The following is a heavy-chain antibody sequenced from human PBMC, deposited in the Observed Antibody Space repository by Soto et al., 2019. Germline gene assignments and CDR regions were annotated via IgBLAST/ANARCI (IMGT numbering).Heavy chain of an antibody. CDR1: GFTFSSYS. CDR3: ARDFDDSRYSTGWYYYYGMDV. V-gene: IGHV3-21*01. Sequence: GGSLRLSCAASGFTFSSYSMNWVRQAPGKGLEWVSSISSSSSYIYYADSVKGRFTISRDNAKNSLYLQMNSLRAEDTAVYYCARDFDDSRYSTGWYYYYGMDVWGQGTRVTVSS. D-gene: IGHD6-19*01. CDR2: ISSSSSYI. J-gene: IGHJ6*02.